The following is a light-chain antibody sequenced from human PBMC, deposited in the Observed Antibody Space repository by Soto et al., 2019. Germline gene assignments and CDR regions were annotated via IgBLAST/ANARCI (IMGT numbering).Light chain of an antibody. CDR2: EVS. CDR1: SSDVGGYNY. J-gene: IGLJ1*01. V-gene: IGLV2-14*01. Sequence: QSVLTQPASVSGSPGQSITISCTGTSSDVGGYNYVSWYQQHPGKVPKLLIYEVSNRPSGVSDRFSGSKSGNTASLTISGLQAEDEADYYCSSYTSSYTYLFXTGTKVTVL. CDR3: SSYTSSYTYL.